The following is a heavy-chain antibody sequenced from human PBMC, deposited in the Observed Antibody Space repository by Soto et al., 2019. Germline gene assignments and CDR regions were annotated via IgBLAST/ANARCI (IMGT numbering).Heavy chain of an antibody. Sequence: ASVKVSCKASGYTFTSYGISWVRQAPGQGLEWMGWISPNNGNANYAQKLQGRVTMTADKSTSTAYMELSSLRSEDTAVYYCARDYYDFWSGPDAFDIWGQGTMVTVSS. D-gene: IGHD3-3*01. V-gene: IGHV1-18*01. CDR2: ISPNNGNA. CDR3: ARDYYDFWSGPDAFDI. CDR1: GYTFTSYG. J-gene: IGHJ3*02.